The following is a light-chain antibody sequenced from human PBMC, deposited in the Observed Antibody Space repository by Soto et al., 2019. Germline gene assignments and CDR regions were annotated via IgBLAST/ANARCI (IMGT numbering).Light chain of an antibody. CDR3: QQYSSSLRT. Sequence: EIVLTQSPATLSLSPGERATLSCRASQSFSSNYLGWYQKKPGQAPRLLIYGGSSRATGIPDRFSGGGSGTDFTLTIIRLEPEDFAVYYCQQYSSSLRTFGQGTKVDIK. J-gene: IGKJ1*01. V-gene: IGKV3-20*01. CDR2: GGS. CDR1: QSFSSNY.